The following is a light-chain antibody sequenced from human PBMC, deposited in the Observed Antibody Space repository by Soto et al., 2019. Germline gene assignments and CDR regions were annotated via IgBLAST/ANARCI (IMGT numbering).Light chain of an antibody. J-gene: IGLJ2*01. CDR3: AAWDDGLNGVV. CDR2: RNN. V-gene: IGLV1-44*01. CDR1: SSNIGSYT. Sequence: QSVLTQPPSASETPGQRVTISCSGSSSNIGSYTVNWYQQFPGTTPKLLIERNNQRPSGVPDRFSGSKSGTSASLAISGLQSEDEADYYCAAWDDGLNGVVFGGGTKLTVL.